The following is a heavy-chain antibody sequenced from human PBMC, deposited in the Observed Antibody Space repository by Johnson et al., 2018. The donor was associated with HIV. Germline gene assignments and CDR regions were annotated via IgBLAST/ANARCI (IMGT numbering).Heavy chain of an antibody. D-gene: IGHD3-3*01. CDR3: ARPLQFLEWSDAFDM. CDR1: EFTFSRFA. Sequence: QVQLVESGGGVVRPGRSLRLSSPACEFTFSRFAMHWVRQAPGKGLEWVAVISYDGHNKYYADSMEGRFTISRDNSKSTLYLQMNSLRAEDTAVYYCARPLQFLEWSDAFDMWGQGTMVTVSS. CDR2: ISYDGHNK. V-gene: IGHV3-30-3*01. J-gene: IGHJ3*02.